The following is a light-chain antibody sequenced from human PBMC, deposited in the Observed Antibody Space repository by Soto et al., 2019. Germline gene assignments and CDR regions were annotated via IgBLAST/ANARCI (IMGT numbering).Light chain of an antibody. CDR2: GAF. Sequence: EIVMTQSPATLSVSPGDEATLSCKASQAVTSKFLAWYQQKPGQPPRLLILGAFTRATGIPDRFSGGGSGTDFTLTISRLEPEDFAVYYCQQCGSSPWTFGQGTKVDIK. CDR3: QQCGSSPWT. J-gene: IGKJ1*01. V-gene: IGKV3-20*01. CDR1: QAVTSKF.